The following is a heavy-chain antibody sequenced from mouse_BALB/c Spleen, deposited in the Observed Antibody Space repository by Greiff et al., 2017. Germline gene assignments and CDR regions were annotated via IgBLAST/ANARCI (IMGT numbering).Heavy chain of an antibody. CDR2: IWGDGST. J-gene: IGHJ1*01. V-gene: IGHV2-6-7*01. CDR1: GFSLTGYG. CDR3: AREYYGRYWYFDV. Sequence: QVQLKESGPGLVAPSQSLSITCTVSGFSLTGYGVNWVRQPPGKGLEWLGMIWGDGSTDYNSALKSRLSISKDNSKSQVFLKMNSLQTDDTARYYCAREYYGRYWYFDVWGAGTTVTVSS. D-gene: IGHD1-1*01.